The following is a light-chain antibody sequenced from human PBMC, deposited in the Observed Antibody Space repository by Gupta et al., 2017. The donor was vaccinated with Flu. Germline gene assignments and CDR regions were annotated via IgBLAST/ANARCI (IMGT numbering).Light chain of an antibody. CDR3: QQYYDMFT. CDR1: RSSGDW. CDR2: KAS. V-gene: IGKV1-5*03. J-gene: IGKJ2*01. Sequence: DVRTTQSPSTPSASVGDIVTITCRASRSSGDWLAWYQQRPGKAPKVLISKASHLESGVPSRFSGSGSGTEFTLTISRLQPEDFATYYCQQYYDMFTFGQGTKL.